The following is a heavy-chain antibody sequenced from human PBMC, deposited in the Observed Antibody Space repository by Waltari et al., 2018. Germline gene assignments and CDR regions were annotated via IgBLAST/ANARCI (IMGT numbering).Heavy chain of an antibody. D-gene: IGHD5-12*01. Sequence: QVQLQESGPGLVKPSETLSLTCTVSGGSISSYYWSWIRQPAGKGLEWIGRIYTSGSTNYNPSLKSRVTMSVDTSKNQFSLKLSSVTAADTAVYYCARDTRGGYGQYYYYYYMDVWGKGTTVTVSS. V-gene: IGHV4-4*07. CDR3: ARDTRGGYGQYYYYYYMDV. J-gene: IGHJ6*03. CDR2: IYTSGST. CDR1: GGSISSYY.